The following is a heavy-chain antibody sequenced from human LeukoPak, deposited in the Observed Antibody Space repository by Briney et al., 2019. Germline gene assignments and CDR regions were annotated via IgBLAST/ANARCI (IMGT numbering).Heavy chain of an antibody. CDR1: GFTFSSYI. J-gene: IGHJ4*02. CDR2: ISSSGSSI. D-gene: IGHD1-7*01. Sequence: GGSLRLSCAASGFTFSSYIMNWVRQAPGKWLEWVSYISSSGSSIYYADSVKGRFTMSRDNAKNSLYLQMNSLSAEDTAVYYCTRPRTGTTDYWGQGTLVTVSS. CDR3: TRPRTGTTDY. V-gene: IGHV3-21*01.